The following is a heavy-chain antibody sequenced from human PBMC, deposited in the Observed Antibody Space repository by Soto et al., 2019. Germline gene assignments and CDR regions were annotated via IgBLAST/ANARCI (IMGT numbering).Heavy chain of an antibody. Sequence: ASVKVSCKASGYTFTSYAMHWVRQATGQGLEWMGWMNPNSGNTGYAQKFQGRVTMTRNTSISTAYMELSSLRSEDTAVYYCARLGKWLPETYYYYYMDVWGKGTTVTVSS. J-gene: IGHJ6*03. V-gene: IGHV1-8*02. D-gene: IGHD5-12*01. CDR2: MNPNSGNT. CDR1: GYTFTSYA. CDR3: ARLGKWLPETYYYYYMDV.